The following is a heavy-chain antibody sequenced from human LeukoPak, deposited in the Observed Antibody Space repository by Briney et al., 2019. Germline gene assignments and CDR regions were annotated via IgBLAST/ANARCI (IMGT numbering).Heavy chain of an antibody. D-gene: IGHD3-3*01. CDR1: GGSISSSSYY. CDR2: IYYSGST. V-gene: IGHV4-39*01. J-gene: IGHJ5*02. Sequence: SETLSLTCTVSGGSISSSSYYWGWIRQPPGKGLEWIVSIYYSGSTYYNPSLKSRITISVDTSKNQFSLKLSSVTAADTAVYYCATAHFDFWSGYYTSQRYNWFDPWGQGTLVTVSS. CDR3: ATAHFDFWSGYYTSQRYNWFDP.